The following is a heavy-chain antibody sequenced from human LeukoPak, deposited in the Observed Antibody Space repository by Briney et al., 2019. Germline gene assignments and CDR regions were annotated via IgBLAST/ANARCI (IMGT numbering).Heavy chain of an antibody. V-gene: IGHV1-2*02. CDR1: GYTFTGYY. CDR3: ARREVMVYAEFDY. J-gene: IGHJ4*02. D-gene: IGHD2-8*01. Sequence: ASVKVSCKASGYTFTGYYMHWVRQAPGQGLEWMGWINPNSGGTNYAQKLQGRVTMTRDTSISTAYMELSRPRSDDTAVYYCARREVMVYAEFDYWGQGTLVTVSS. CDR2: INPNSGGT.